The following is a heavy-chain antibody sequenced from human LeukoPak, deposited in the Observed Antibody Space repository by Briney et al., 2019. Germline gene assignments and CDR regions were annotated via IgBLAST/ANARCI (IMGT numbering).Heavy chain of an antibody. Sequence: PGGSLRVSCAASGFTVSSKYMSWVRQAPGKGLEWVSVIHSGGRAYYADSVKGRFTTSRDNSKNTLDLQMDSLSVEDTAVYYCVGVETITMVRGASGDVWGKGTTVTVSS. CDR3: VGVETITMVRGASGDV. CDR1: GFTVSSKY. J-gene: IGHJ6*04. CDR2: IHSGGRA. V-gene: IGHV3-66*02. D-gene: IGHD3-10*01.